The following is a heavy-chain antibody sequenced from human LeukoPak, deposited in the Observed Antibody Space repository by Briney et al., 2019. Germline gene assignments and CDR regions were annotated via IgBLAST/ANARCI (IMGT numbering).Heavy chain of an antibody. Sequence: SETLSLTCAVYGGSFSGYYWSWIRQPPGKGLEWIGEINHSGSTNYNPSLKSRVTISVDTYKNEFSLKLSSVAAADTAVYYCAKIAARQRARYYYYNMDVWGKGTTVTVSS. CDR1: GGSFSGYY. D-gene: IGHD6-6*01. J-gene: IGHJ6*03. CDR3: AKIAARQRARYYYYNMDV. V-gene: IGHV4-34*01. CDR2: INHSGST.